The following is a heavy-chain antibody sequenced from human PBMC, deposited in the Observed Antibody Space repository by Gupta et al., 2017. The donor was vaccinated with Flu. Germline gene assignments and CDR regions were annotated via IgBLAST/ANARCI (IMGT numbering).Heavy chain of an antibody. Sequence: EVQLVESGGGLVQPGGSLSLCCSASGFTFSSYEMNWVRQAPGKGLECVSYISSSGSTIYYADSVKVPFTIARDNAKISLYLQMNSLRAEDTAVYYCARVSGYFDYWGQGTLVTVSS. CDR1: GFTFSSYE. CDR3: ARVSGYFDY. J-gene: IGHJ4*02. CDR2: ISSSGSTI. D-gene: IGHD3-10*01. V-gene: IGHV3-48*03.